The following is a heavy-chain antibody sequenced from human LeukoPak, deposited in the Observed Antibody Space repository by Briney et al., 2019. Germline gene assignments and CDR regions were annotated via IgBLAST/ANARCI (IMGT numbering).Heavy chain of an antibody. CDR1: GGTFSSYA. J-gene: IGHJ4*02. CDR2: IIPIFGTA. D-gene: IGHD7-27*01. Sequence: GASVNVSCKASGGTFSSYAISWVRQAPGQGLEWMGGIIPIFGTANYAQKFQGRVTITADESTSTAYMELSSLRSEDTAVYYCARDRSLETGNYYFDYWGQGTLVTVSS. V-gene: IGHV1-69*13. CDR3: ARDRSLETGNYYFDY.